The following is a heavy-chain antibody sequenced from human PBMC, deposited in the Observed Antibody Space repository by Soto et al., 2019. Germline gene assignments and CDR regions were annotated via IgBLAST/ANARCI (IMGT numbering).Heavy chain of an antibody. V-gene: IGHV3-23*01. J-gene: IGHJ6*02. CDR3: AKGSYGYRGYYYYGMDV. CDR2: ISGSGGST. D-gene: IGHD5-18*01. CDR1: GFTFSSYA. Sequence: GGSLRLSCAASGFTFSSYAMSWVRQAPGKGLEWVSAISGSGGSTYYADSVKGRFTISRENSKNTLYLQMNSLRAEDTAVYYCAKGSYGYRGYYYYGMDVWGQGTTVTVSS.